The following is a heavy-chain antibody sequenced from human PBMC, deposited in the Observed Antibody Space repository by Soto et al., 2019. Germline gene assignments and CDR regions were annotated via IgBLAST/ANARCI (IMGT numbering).Heavy chain of an antibody. D-gene: IGHD3-3*01. CDR3: AKDGRITIFGVAQGFYYMDV. CDR2: ISSNGGNT. CDR1: GFTFSNYA. J-gene: IGHJ6*03. Sequence: GRSLRLSCAASGFTFSNYAMHWVRQAPGKGLEYVSAISSNGGNTYYANSVKGRFNISRDNSKNTLYLQMGSLRAEDMAVYYCAKDGRITIFGVAQGFYYMDVWGKGTTVTVSS. V-gene: IGHV3-64*01.